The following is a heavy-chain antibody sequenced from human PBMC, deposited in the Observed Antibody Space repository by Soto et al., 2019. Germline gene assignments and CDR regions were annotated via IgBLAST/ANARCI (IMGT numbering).Heavy chain of an antibody. CDR3: AKVRSNTIFDVVRLFDY. D-gene: IGHD3-3*01. CDR2: ISGSGGTT. J-gene: IGHJ4*02. V-gene: IGHV3-23*01. Sequence: PGGSLRLSCAASGFTFSSYAMSWVRQAPGKGLECVSTISGSGGTTYYADSVKGRFTISRDNSKNTLYLQMNSLRAEDTAVYYCAKVRSNTIFDVVRLFDYWGQGTLVTVSS. CDR1: GFTFSSYA.